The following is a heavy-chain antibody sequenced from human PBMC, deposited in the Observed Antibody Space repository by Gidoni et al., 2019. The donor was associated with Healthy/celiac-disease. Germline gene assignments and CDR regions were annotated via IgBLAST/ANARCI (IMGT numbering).Heavy chain of an antibody. V-gene: IGHV3-23*01. D-gene: IGHD3-16*02. CDR2: ISGSGGST. Sequence: EVQLLESVGGLVQPGGSLRFSCAASGFTFSIYAMSWVRQAPGKGLGWVSSISGSGGSTYYADSVKGRFTISRDNSKNTLYLQMNSLRAEDTTVYYCAKDLQSIMITFGGVIVWGQGTLVTVSS. CDR1: GFTFSIYA. J-gene: IGHJ4*02. CDR3: AKDLQSIMITFGGVIV.